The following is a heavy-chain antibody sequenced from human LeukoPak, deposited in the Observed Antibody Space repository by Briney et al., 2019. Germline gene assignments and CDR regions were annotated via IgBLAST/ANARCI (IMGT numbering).Heavy chain of an antibody. CDR2: ISSSSSYI. J-gene: IGHJ6*03. Sequence: GGSLRLSCAASGVTFSSYAMSWVRQAPGKGLEWVSSISSSSSYIYYADSVKGRFTISRDNAKNSLYLQMNSLRAEDTAVYYCARGPEDSSSWYVSYYYYYMDVWGKGTTVTISS. V-gene: IGHV3-21*01. D-gene: IGHD6-13*01. CDR1: GVTFSSYA. CDR3: ARGPEDSSSWYVSYYYYYMDV.